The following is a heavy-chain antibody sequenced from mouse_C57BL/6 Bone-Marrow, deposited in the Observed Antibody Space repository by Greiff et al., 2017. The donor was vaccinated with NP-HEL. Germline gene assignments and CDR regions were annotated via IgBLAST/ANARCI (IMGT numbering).Heavy chain of an antibody. CDR2: FHPYNDDT. CDR1: GYTFTTYP. CDR3: ERRSNFEYAMDY. Sequence: QVQLQQSGAELVKPGASVKMSCKASGYTFTTYPIEWMKQSHGKCLEWIGNFHPYNDDTKYNEKFKGKATLTVEKSSSTVYLDLSRLTSADSAVFKWERRSNFEYAMDYWGQGTSVTVTS. D-gene: IGHD2-5*01. J-gene: IGHJ4*01. V-gene: IGHV1-47*01.